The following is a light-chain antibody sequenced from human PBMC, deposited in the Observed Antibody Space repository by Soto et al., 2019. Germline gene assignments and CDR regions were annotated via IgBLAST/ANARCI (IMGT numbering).Light chain of an antibody. J-gene: IGLJ1*01. CDR2: STD. CDR3: ATWDGSLTGYV. V-gene: IGLV1-44*01. Sequence: QSVLTQPPSASGALGQRVTISCSGGSSNIGSNTVNWYQQPPGTAPKLLICSTDQRPSGVPDRFSGSKSCTSASLAISGLQSDDEADYYCATWDGSLTGYVFGTGTKVTVL. CDR1: SSNIGSNT.